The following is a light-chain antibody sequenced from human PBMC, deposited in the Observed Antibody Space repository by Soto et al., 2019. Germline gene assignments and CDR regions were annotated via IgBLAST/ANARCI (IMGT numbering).Light chain of an antibody. Sequence: QSVLTQPPSASATPGQRVTISCSGSRSNIGSNSVNWYQQLPGTAPKLLIRINNRRPSGVPDRFSGSKSGTSASLAISGLQPEDEAHYHCAAWDDSLSGVVFGGGTKLTVL. CDR2: INN. J-gene: IGLJ2*01. V-gene: IGLV1-44*01. CDR1: RSNIGSNS. CDR3: AAWDDSLSGVV.